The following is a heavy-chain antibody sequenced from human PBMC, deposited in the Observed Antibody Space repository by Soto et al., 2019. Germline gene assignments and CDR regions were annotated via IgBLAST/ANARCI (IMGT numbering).Heavy chain of an antibody. CDR1: GGSFSGYY. CDR3: ARDKITGLFDY. D-gene: IGHD2-8*02. V-gene: IGHV4-34*01. J-gene: IGHJ4*02. CDR2: INHSGST. Sequence: QVQLQQWGAGLLKPSETLSLTCAVYGGSFSGYYWTWIRQPPGTGLEWIGEINHSGSTNYNPSLINRVTISVDASKNQFSLKLTSVTAADTAVYYCARDKITGLFDYWGQGTLVTVSS.